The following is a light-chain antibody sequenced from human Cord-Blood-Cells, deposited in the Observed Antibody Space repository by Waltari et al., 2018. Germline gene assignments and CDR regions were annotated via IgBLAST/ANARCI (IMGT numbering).Light chain of an antibody. CDR3: CSYAGSSTWV. Sequence: QSALPQPASVSGSPGPSITISCTGTSSDVGSYNLVPWYQQHPGKAPKLMIYEGSKRPSGVSNRFSGSKSGNTASLTISGLQAEDEADYYCCSYAGSSTWVFGGGTKLTVL. V-gene: IGLV2-23*01. CDR1: SSDVGSYNL. CDR2: EGS. J-gene: IGLJ3*02.